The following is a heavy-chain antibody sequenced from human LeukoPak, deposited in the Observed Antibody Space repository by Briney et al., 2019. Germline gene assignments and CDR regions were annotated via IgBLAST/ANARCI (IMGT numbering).Heavy chain of an antibody. CDR2: IKQGGGEK. CDR1: GFTFSGYW. D-gene: IGHD6-13*01. Sequence: PGGSLRLSCAASGFTFSGYWMSWVRQAPGKGLEWVATIKQGGGEKYYVDSVKGRFTISRGNADNSLYLQMNSLRAEDTALYYCARSNIGASLDYWGQGTLVTVSS. J-gene: IGHJ4*02. CDR3: ARSNIGASLDY. V-gene: IGHV3-7*02.